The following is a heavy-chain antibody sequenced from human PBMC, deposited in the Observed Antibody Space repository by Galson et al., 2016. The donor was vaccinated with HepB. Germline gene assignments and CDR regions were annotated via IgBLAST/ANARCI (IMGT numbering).Heavy chain of an antibody. CDR1: GVSIHGLY. Sequence: LVKPTQTLSLTCAVYGVSIHGLYWTWIRQPPGKGLECLGEIDTDGYVTYNPSFKGRVTMSTDKSKNQFSLQLTSVSAADTAVYFCARGLDGADSSSYYSDWGQGTLVRVHS. CDR3: ARGLDGADSSSYYSD. J-gene: IGHJ4*02. CDR2: IDTDGYV. D-gene: IGHD3-22*01. V-gene: IGHV4-34*09.